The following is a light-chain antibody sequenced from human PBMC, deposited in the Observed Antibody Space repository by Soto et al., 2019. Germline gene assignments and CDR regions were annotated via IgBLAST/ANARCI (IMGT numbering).Light chain of an antibody. V-gene: IGLV2-14*01. CDR3: SSYTSSSTLVV. J-gene: IGLJ2*01. Sequence: QSVLTQPASVSGSPGQSINISCTGTSSDVGGYNYVSWYQQHPGKAPKLMIYEVSTRPSGVSNRFSGSKSGNTASLTISGLQAEDEADYYCSSYTSSSTLVVFGGGTKLTVL. CDR1: SSDVGGYNY. CDR2: EVS.